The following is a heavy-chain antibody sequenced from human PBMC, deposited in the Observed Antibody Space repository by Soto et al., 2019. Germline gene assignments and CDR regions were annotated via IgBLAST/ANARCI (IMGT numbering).Heavy chain of an antibody. CDR3: ARAGSGWYWDFDY. V-gene: IGHV1-18*01. Sequence: QVQLVQSGAEVKKPGASVKVSCRASGYTFTSYGISWVRQAPGQGLEWMGWISAYNGNTNYAQKLQGRVTITTDTSTSTAYMELRSLGSDDTAVYYCARAGSGWYWDFDYWGQGSLVTVSS. CDR2: ISAYNGNT. J-gene: IGHJ4*02. D-gene: IGHD6-19*01. CDR1: GYTFTSYG.